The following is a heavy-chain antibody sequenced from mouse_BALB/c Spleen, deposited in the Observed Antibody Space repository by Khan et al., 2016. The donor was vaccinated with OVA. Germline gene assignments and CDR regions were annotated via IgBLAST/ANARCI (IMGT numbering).Heavy chain of an antibody. CDR1: GFSLSVYG. CDR3: AKEVWSYYYTLDY. J-gene: IGHJ4*01. V-gene: IGHV2-6-5*01. Sequence: QVQLKQSGPGLVASSQNLSITCTVSGFSLSVYGVSWIRQPPGKGLEWLGVIWGGGSTYYNSALKSRLSISKDNSKSQVFLKMSSLQSGDTAMFYCAKEVWSYYYTLDYWGQGTSVTVSS. CDR2: IWGGGST.